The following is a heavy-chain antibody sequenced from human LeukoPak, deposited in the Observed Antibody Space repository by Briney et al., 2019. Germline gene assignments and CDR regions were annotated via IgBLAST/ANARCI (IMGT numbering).Heavy chain of an antibody. D-gene: IGHD2-15*01. V-gene: IGHV4-39*07. CDR3: AIAQGYCSGGSCYLDAFDI. J-gene: IGHJ3*02. CDR1: GGSISSSSYY. CDR2: IYHSGST. Sequence: SETLSLTCTVSGGSISSSSYYWGWIRQPPGKGLEWIGSIYHSGSTYYNPSLESRVTISVDTSNNQFSLKLSSVTAADTAVYYCAIAQGYCSGGSCYLDAFDIWGQGTMVTVSS.